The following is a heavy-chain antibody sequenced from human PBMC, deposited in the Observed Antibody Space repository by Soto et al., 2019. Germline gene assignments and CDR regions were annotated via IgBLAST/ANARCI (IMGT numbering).Heavy chain of an antibody. CDR1: GFTFFSHP. D-gene: IGHD6-19*01. V-gene: IGHV3-30-3*01. J-gene: IGHJ4*02. CDR3: ARVSGWAYFDS. Sequence: QVQLVESGGGVVQPGRSLRLSCAASGFTFFSHPMHWVRQGPGKGLEWVAGISYDGSNKYYADSVKGRFTISRDNSKNTLSLQMNILRAEDTALYYCARVSGWAYFDSWGQGTLVTVPS. CDR2: ISYDGSNK.